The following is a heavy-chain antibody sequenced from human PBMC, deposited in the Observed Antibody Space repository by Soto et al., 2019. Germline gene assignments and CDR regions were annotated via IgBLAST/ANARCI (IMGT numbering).Heavy chain of an antibody. V-gene: IGHV4-4*02. D-gene: IGHD6-13*01. J-gene: IGHJ4*02. Sequence: VQLQESGPGLVKPSGTLSLTCAVSGDSITSDKWWSWIRQPPGKGLQWIGEIYHSGSTKYNPSRKTRVLTSGGQPQNPFSLKPSSVPAAATAAYYCARGETQQPRDYWGQGTLVTVSS. CDR2: IYHSGST. CDR1: GDSITSDKW. CDR3: ARGETQQPRDY.